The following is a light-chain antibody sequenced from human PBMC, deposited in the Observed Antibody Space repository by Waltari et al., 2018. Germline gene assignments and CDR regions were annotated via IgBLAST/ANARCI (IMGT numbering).Light chain of an antibody. V-gene: IGLV2-14*01. J-gene: IGLJ1*01. CDR2: DVS. CDR1: SSYVRLYDY. CDR3: TSYTGSSTRYV. Sequence: QSALTQPASVSGSPGQSITIPCTGTSSYVRLYDYVSWYQHPPGKAPKLVIDDVSYRPSGISTRCSASKSGNPASLTISGHQAEDEADYYCTSYTGSSTRYVFGTGTKVTVL.